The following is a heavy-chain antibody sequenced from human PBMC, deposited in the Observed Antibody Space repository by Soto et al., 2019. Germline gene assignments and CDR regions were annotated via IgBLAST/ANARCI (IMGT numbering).Heavy chain of an antibody. D-gene: IGHD3-22*01. Sequence: ASVKVSCKASGYTFTIYGISWVRQAPGQGLEWMGWISAYNGNTNYAQKLQGRVTMTTDTSTSTAYMELRSLRSDDTAVYYCARDCDYYDSSGYCAFDIWGQGTMVTVSS. V-gene: IGHV1-18*01. J-gene: IGHJ3*02. CDR2: ISAYNGNT. CDR1: GYTFTIYG. CDR3: ARDCDYYDSSGYCAFDI.